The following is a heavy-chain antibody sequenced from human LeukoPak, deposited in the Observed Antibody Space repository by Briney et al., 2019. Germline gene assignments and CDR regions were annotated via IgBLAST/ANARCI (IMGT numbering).Heavy chain of an antibody. V-gene: IGHV3-23*01. D-gene: IGHD1-26*01. Sequence: WGTLRFSGVASGFTFNNYAMHWVRQAQGKGLEWVSTINGNGAATYYADSFKGRFLISRDDSKSTVYLRMNKLRVEDSGLYYCANGLAASGNFLLRDYYYFIDVWGKGTTVTVSS. CDR2: INGNGAAT. CDR1: GFTFNNYA. J-gene: IGHJ6*03. CDR3: ANGLAASGNFLLRDYYYFIDV.